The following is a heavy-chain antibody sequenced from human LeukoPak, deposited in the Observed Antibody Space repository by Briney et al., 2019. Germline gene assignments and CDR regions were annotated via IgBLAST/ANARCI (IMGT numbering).Heavy chain of an antibody. V-gene: IGHV6-1*01. CDR3: AREGPPTGRYYYYYGMDV. J-gene: IGHJ6*02. CDR2: TYYRSKWYN. CDR1: GDSVSSNSAA. Sequence: SQTLSLTCAISGDSVSSNSAAWNWIRQSPSRGLEWLGRTYYRSKWYNDYAVSVKSRITINPDTSKNQFSPQLNSVTPEDTAVYYCAREGPPTGRYYYYYGMDVWGQGTTVTVSS. D-gene: IGHD3-9*01.